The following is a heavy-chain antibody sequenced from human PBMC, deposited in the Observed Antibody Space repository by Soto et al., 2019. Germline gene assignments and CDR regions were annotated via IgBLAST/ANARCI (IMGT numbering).Heavy chain of an antibody. D-gene: IGHD6-19*01. CDR2: ITRSGSEA. CDR1: GFSFSGSA. J-gene: IGHJ1*01. CDR3: AKEGYDSGWSWES. V-gene: IGHV3-23*01. Sequence: EVQLLESGGGLVQPGGSLRLSCTASGFSFSGSAMCWVRQGPGKGLEFVSSITRSGSEAFYADSVKGRFTMSRDMSKNMLFLQMNSLRAEDKTVYYCAKEGYDSGWSWESWGKGTLVSVS.